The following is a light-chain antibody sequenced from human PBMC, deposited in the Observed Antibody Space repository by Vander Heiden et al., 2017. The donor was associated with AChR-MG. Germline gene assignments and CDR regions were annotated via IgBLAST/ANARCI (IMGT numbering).Light chain of an antibody. J-gene: IGKJ2*01. V-gene: IGKV1-39*01. CDR3: QQSYSTPMYT. CDR2: AAS. Sequence: DIQMTQSPSSLSASVGDRVTITCRASQSISSYLNWYQQKPGKAPKLLIYAASSLQSGVPSRFSGSGSGTDFTLTISSRQPEDFATYYCQQSYSTPMYTFGQRTKLEIK. CDR1: QSISSY.